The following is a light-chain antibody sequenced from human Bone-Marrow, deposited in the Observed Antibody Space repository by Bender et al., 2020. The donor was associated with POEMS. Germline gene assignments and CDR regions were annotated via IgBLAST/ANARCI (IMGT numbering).Light chain of an antibody. Sequence: QSALTQPRSVSGSPGQSVTISCTGTSSDVGGYNYVSWYQQHPGKAPQLIIYDVSNRPSGISVRFSGSKSANTASLTISGLQAEDEADYYCCSYAGNSAWVFGGGTKLTVL. V-gene: IGLV2-11*01. J-gene: IGLJ3*02. CDR2: DVS. CDR1: SSDVGGYNY. CDR3: CSYAGNSAWV.